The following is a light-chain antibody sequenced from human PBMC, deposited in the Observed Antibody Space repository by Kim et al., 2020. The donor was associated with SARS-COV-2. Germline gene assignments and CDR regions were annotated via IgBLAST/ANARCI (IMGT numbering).Light chain of an antibody. CDR1: SSDIGNYNF. Sequence: QSALTQPASVSGSPGQSITISCTGTSSDIGNYNFVSWYQQHPGKAPKLMIYAVSKRPSGVSDRFSGSKSGNTASLTISGLQAEDEADYHCTSYTSSIALVFGGGTQLTVL. V-gene: IGLV2-14*01. J-gene: IGLJ3*02. CDR2: AVS. CDR3: TSYTSSIALV.